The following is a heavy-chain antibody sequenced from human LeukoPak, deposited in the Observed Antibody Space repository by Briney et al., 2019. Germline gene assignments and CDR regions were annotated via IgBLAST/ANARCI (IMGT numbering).Heavy chain of an antibody. V-gene: IGHV4-59*01. CDR1: GASIRGDS. D-gene: IGHD3-3*01. CDR3: ARVRDFGIGGGSFDV. CDR2: MYYSGTT. Sequence: SETLSLTCTVSGASIRGDSWSWIRQPPGKGLEWIGSMYYSGTTNQNPSLKSRVTISLDTSKNQVSLKLNSVTAADTAIYYCARVRDFGIGGGSFDVWGQGTMVTVSS. J-gene: IGHJ3*01.